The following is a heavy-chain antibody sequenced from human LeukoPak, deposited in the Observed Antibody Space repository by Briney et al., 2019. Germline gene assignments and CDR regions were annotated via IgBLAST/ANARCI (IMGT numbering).Heavy chain of an antibody. D-gene: IGHD3-16*01. V-gene: IGHV5-51*01. CDR2: IYPGDSDT. CDR1: GYSFTNYW. CDR3: ARPSQGALFDY. Sequence: GESLKISCKVSGYSFTNYWIGWVRQMPGKGLEWMGIIYPGDSDTKYSPSFQGQVTISADKSISTAYLQWSSLKASDTAIYYCARPSQGALFDYWGQGTLVTVSS. J-gene: IGHJ4*02.